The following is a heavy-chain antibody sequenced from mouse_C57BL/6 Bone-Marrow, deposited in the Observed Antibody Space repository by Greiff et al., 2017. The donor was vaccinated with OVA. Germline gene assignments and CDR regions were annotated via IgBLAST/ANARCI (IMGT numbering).Heavy chain of an antibody. CDR3: ARCGNYVGWYFDV. V-gene: IGHV1-85*01. D-gene: IGHD2-1*01. CDR2: IYPRDGST. CDR1: GYTFTRYD. Sequence: QVQLQQSGPELVKPGASVKLSCKASGYTFTRYDINWVKQRPGQGLEWIGWIYPRDGSTKYNEKFKGKATLTVDTSSSTAYMELHSLTSEDSAVYFCARCGNYVGWYFDVWGTGTTVTVSS. J-gene: IGHJ1*03.